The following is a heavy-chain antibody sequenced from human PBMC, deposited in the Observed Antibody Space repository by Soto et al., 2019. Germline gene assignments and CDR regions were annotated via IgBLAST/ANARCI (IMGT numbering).Heavy chain of an antibody. CDR2: IYYSGST. Sequence: KPSEILSLTCTVSGGSINDFYWSWIRQPPGKGLEWIGYIYYSGSTDYNPSLKGRVTISVDTSKNQFSLKLRSVTAADTAVYYCARVGGVAARTFDYWGQGTLVTVSS. J-gene: IGHJ4*02. CDR1: GGSINDFY. D-gene: IGHD6-6*01. V-gene: IGHV4-59*01. CDR3: ARVGGVAARTFDY.